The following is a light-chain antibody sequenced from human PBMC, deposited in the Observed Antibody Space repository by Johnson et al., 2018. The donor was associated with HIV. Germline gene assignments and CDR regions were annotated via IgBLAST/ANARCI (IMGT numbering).Light chain of an antibody. J-gene: IGLJ1*01. V-gene: IGLV1-51*01. CDR1: SSNVGSSF. CDR3: GTWDTSLSAGV. Sequence: TQPPSVSAAPGQTVTISCSGSSSNVGSSFVSWYRQVPGTAPKLLIYDNNKRPSGIPDRFSGSKSGTSATLGITGLQTGDEADYYCGTWDTSLSAGVFGPGTKVSVL. CDR2: DNN.